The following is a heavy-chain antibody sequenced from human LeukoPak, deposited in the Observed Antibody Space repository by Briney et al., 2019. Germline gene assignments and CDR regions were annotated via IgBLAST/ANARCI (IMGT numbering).Heavy chain of an antibody. Sequence: PSETLSLTCTVSGGSISSYYWSWIRQPAGKVLEWIGRIYTSGSTNYNPSLKSRVTMSVDTSKNQFPLKLSSVTAADTAVYYCARTSQSYYDSSGYYSLRSYYFDYWGQGTLVTVSS. J-gene: IGHJ4*02. CDR2: IYTSGST. CDR1: GGSISSYY. V-gene: IGHV4-4*07. D-gene: IGHD3-22*01. CDR3: ARTSQSYYDSSGYYSLRSYYFDY.